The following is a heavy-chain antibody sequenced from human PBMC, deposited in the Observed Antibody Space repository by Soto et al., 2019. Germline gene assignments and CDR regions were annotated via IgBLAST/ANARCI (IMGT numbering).Heavy chain of an antibody. D-gene: IGHD5-18*01. J-gene: IGHJ4*02. CDR3: SSGILV. Sequence: QVQLQESGPGLVKPSQTLSLTCTVSGGSINSGGYCWSLLRQHPGKGLDWIGCISYGGSTSYNPSLKSRVTISVDTSKNQFSLKLTSVTAADTAVYYCSSGILVWGQGALITVSS. CDR1: GGSINSGGYC. CDR2: ISYGGST. V-gene: IGHV4-31*03.